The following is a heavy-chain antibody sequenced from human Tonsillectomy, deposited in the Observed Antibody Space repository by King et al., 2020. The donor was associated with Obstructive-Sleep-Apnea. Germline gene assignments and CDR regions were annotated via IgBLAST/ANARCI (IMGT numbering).Heavy chain of an antibody. D-gene: IGHD3-10*01. J-gene: IGHJ4*02. Sequence: GKMGEDGGGLVQPGRSLRLSCAASGFTFDDYAMHWVRQAPGKGLEWVSGISWKSGSIGYEDSVKGRFTISRDNAKNSLYLQMNSLRAEDTALYYCAKAQRFGEAPLDYWGQGTLVTVSS. CDR3: AKAQRFGEAPLDY. CDR1: GFTFDDYA. CDR2: ISWKSGSI. V-gene: IGHV3-9*01.